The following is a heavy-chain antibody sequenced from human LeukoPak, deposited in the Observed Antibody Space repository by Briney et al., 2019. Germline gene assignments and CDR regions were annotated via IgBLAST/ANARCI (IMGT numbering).Heavy chain of an antibody. D-gene: IGHD3-10*01. J-gene: IGHJ4*02. V-gene: IGHV3-23*01. Sequence: GGPLRLSCAASGFTLGAMSWLRPAPGKGLEWVSTIGDSGGSTYYADSVKGRFTISRDNSKNTLYLQMNSLRAEDSAVYYCAKYRGFGDSYDSWGQGTLVTVSS. CDR3: AKYRGFGDSYDS. CDR1: GFTLGAM. CDR2: IGDSGGST.